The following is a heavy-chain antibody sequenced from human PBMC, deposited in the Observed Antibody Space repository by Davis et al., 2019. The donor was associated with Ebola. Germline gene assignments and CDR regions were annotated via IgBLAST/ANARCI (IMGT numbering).Heavy chain of an antibody. J-gene: IGHJ6*02. CDR1: GFTFSSYA. V-gene: IGHV3-23*01. CDR2: ISGSGGST. CDR3: ARGCSGGSCYGGPDRGGMDV. D-gene: IGHD2-15*01. Sequence: GESLKISCAASGFTFSSYAMSWVRQAPGRGLEWVSTISGSGGSTYYADSVKGRFTISRDNSKNTLYLQMNSLRAEDTAVYYCARGCSGGSCYGGPDRGGMDVWGQGTTVTVSS.